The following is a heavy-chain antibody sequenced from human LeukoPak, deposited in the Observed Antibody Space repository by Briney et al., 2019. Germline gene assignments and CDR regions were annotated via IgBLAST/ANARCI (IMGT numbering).Heavy chain of an antibody. CDR3: ARLRGVWSGYSLNWFDP. CDR2: IYPGDSDT. J-gene: IGHJ5*02. Sequence: GESLKISCKGSGYSFTSYWIGWVRQMPGKGLEGMGIIYPGDSDTRYSPSFQGQVTISADKSISTAYLQWSSLKASDTAMYYCARLRGVWSGYSLNWFDPWGQGTLVTVSS. D-gene: IGHD3-3*01. CDR1: GYSFTSYW. V-gene: IGHV5-51*01.